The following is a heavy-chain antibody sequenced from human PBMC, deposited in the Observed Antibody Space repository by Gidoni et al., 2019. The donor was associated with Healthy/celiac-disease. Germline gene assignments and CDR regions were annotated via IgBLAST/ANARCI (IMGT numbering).Heavy chain of an antibody. CDR1: GFTFSSYA. J-gene: IGHJ4*02. Sequence: QVPLVESGGGVVQPGRSLRLPCAASGFTFSSYAMHWVRQDPGKGLGWVAVISYDGSNKYYADSVKCRFTISRDNSKNTLYLQMNSLRAEDTAVYYCARDKSDFWSGYSIFDYWGQGTLVTVSS. V-gene: IGHV3-30-3*01. CDR3: ARDKSDFWSGYSIFDY. D-gene: IGHD3-3*01. CDR2: ISYDGSNK.